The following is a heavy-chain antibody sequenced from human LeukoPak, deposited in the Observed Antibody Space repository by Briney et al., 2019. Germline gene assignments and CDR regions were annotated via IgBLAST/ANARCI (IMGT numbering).Heavy chain of an antibody. CDR1: GFTFSNAW. Sequence: VGSLRLSCAASGFTFSNAWMSWVRQAPGKGLEWVGRIKSKTDGGTTDYAAPVKGRFTISRDDSKNTLYLQMNSLKTEDTAVYYCTTDLFPAAAPRTRYFQHWGQGTLVTVSS. J-gene: IGHJ1*01. CDR2: IKSKTDGGTT. V-gene: IGHV3-15*01. CDR3: TTDLFPAAAPRTRYFQH. D-gene: IGHD6-13*01.